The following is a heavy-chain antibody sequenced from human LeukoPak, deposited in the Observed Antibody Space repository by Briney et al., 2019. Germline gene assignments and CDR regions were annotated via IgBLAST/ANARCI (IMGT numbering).Heavy chain of an antibody. Sequence: PSESLSLTCTVSGGSISSYDWSWIRQPPGKGLEWIGYIYYSGSTNYNPSLKSRVTISVDTSKNQFSLKVSSVTAADTAVYYCARLVSSGYYPFDCWGQGALVTVSS. CDR1: GGSISSYD. V-gene: IGHV4-59*01. CDR2: IYYSGST. D-gene: IGHD3-22*01. CDR3: ARLVSSGYYPFDC. J-gene: IGHJ4*02.